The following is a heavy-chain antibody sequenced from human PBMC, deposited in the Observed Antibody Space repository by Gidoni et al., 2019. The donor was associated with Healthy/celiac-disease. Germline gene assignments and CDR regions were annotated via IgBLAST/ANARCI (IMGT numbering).Heavy chain of an antibody. V-gene: IGHV3-20*01. Sequence: EWVSGINWNGGSTGYADSVKGRFTISRDNAKNSLYLQMNSLRAEDTALYHCAREIEGGDPRWFDPWGQGTLVTVSS. J-gene: IGHJ5*02. CDR2: INWNGGST. D-gene: IGHD2-21*02. CDR3: AREIEGGDPRWFDP.